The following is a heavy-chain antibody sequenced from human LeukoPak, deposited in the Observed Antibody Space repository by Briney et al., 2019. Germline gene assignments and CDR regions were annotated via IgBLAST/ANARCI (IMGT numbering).Heavy chain of an antibody. Sequence: ASVKVSCKASGYTFTSYAMHWVRQAPGQRLEWMGWMNPNSGSTGYAQKFQGRVTMTRNTSISTAYMELSSLRSEDTAVYYCARADQQFDYWGQGTLVTVSS. J-gene: IGHJ4*02. V-gene: IGHV1-8*02. D-gene: IGHD1/OR15-1a*01. CDR2: MNPNSGST. CDR1: GYTFTSYA. CDR3: ARADQQFDY.